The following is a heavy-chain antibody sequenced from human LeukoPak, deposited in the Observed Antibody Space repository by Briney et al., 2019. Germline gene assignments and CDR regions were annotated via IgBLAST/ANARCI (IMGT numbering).Heavy chain of an antibody. Sequence: SETPSLTCTVSGGSLSSSSYFWGWIRQPPGKGLEWIGGLHYSGSTYYNPSLKSRVTISVDTSKNQFSLKLSSVTAADTAVYYCARRPRTYFGNWGQGTLVTVSS. CDR2: LHYSGST. J-gene: IGHJ4*02. CDR3: ARRPRTYFGN. V-gene: IGHV4-39*01. CDR1: GGSLSSSSYF.